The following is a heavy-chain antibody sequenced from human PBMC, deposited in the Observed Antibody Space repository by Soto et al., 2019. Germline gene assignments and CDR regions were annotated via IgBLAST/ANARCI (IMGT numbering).Heavy chain of an antibody. CDR3: ARLPWIQLWARYYFDY. CDR2: INHSGST. CDR1: GGSFSGYY. J-gene: IGHJ4*02. D-gene: IGHD5-18*01. V-gene: IGHV4-34*01. Sequence: SETLSLTCAVYGGSFSGYYWSWIRQPPGKGLEWIGEINHSGSTNYNPSLKSRVTISVDTSKNQFSLKLSSVTAADTAVYYCARLPWIQLWARYYFDYWGQGTLVTVS.